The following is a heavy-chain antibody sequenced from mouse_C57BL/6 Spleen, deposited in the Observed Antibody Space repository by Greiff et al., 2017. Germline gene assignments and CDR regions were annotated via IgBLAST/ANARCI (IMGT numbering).Heavy chain of an antibody. CDR2: IWSDGST. CDR3: AGQNYGSSFYCAMDY. V-gene: IGHV2-6-1*01. Sequence: QVQLQESGPGLVAPSQSLSITCTVSGFSLTSYGVHWVRQPPGKGLEWLVVIWSDGSTTYNSALNSRLSIRKDHSKSQVFLKTNSLQTDDTAMYYCAGQNYGSSFYCAMDYWGQGTSVTVSS. J-gene: IGHJ4*01. CDR1: GFSLTSYG. D-gene: IGHD1-1*01.